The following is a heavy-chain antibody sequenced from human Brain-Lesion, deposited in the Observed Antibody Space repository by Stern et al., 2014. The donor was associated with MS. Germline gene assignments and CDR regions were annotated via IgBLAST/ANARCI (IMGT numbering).Heavy chain of an antibody. V-gene: IGHV4-39*02. CDR2: IFSTGST. Sequence: QVQLQQSGPGLVKPSETLSLTCTVSGGSIGRSSYYWGWIRQPPGKGLEWIGNIFSTGSTFYDPSLKSRATIPVDTPNTHFPLSLNSVTAADTAVYYCARGAGVFDSWGQGTLVTVSP. CDR1: GGSIGRSSYY. CDR3: ARGAGVFDS. D-gene: IGHD6-19*01. J-gene: IGHJ4*02.